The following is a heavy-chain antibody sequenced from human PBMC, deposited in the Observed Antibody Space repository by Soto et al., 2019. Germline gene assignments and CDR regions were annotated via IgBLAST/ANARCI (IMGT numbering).Heavy chain of an antibody. Sequence: SETLSLTCTVSGGSISNYNWSWIRQPPGKGLEWIGYIYYSGGTRYNPSLKSRVPISVDISKNQFSLKLSSVPAADTVVYYCARPGSSDYDDAFDIWGQGKMVTVSS. J-gene: IGHJ3*02. CDR3: ARPGSSDYDDAFDI. V-gene: IGHV4-59*01. D-gene: IGHD3-22*01. CDR2: IYYSGGT. CDR1: GGSISNYN.